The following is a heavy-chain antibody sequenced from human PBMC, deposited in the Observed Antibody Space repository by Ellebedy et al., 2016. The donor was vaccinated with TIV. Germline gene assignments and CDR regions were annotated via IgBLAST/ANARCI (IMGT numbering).Heavy chain of an antibody. CDR2: ISSAGSRT. D-gene: IGHD5-12*01. J-gene: IGHJ4*02. CDR3: ARCGADSGYDCYFDY. CDR1: GFTFSSYA. V-gene: IGHV3-23*01. Sequence: PGGSLRLSCAASGFTFSSYAMSWVRQAPGKGLEWVSTISSAGSRTYYADPVEGRFIISRDNSKKTLYLQMNSLRAEDTAVYYCARCGADSGYDCYFDYWGQGTLVTVSS.